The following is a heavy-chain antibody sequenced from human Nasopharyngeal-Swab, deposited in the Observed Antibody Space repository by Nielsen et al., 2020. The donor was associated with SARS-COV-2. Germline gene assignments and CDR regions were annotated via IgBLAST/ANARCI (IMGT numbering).Heavy chain of an antibody. CDR1: GGSISSYY. D-gene: IGHD3-22*01. CDR3: ARRRSSGRYFFDY. CDR2: TYYSGST. V-gene: IGHV4-59*01. Sequence: SETLSLTCTVSGGSISSYYWSWIRQPPGKGLEWIGYTYYSGSTNYNPSLKSRVTISVDTSKNQFSLKLSSVTAADTSVYYCARRRSSGRYFFDYWGRGTPVTVSS. J-gene: IGHJ4*01.